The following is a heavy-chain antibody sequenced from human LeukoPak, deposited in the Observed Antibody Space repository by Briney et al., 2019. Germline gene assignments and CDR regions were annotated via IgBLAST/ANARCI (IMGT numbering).Heavy chain of an antibody. D-gene: IGHD4-17*01. V-gene: IGHV4-34*01. J-gene: IGHJ3*02. Sequence: SETLSLTCAVYGGSFSGYYWSWIRQPPGKGLEWIGEINHSGSTNYNPSLKSRVTISVDTSKNQFSLKLSSVTAADTAVYSCARVKDYGDYVMAFDIWGQGTMVTVSS. CDR2: INHSGST. CDR3: ARVKDYGDYVMAFDI. CDR1: GGSFSGYY.